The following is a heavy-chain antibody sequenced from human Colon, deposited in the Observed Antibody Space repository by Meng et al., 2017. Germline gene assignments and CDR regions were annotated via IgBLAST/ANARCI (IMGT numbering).Heavy chain of an antibody. CDR1: GFTFSDHL. CDR2: SRSKASGYTT. J-gene: IGHJ4*02. CDR3: AGGRPGSAPFDY. Sequence: EVQLWGSGGGLVQSGGSLRLSCPASGFTFSDHLMDWVRQAPGRGLEWVGRSRSKASGYTTEYAASVRGRFTVSRHDSENSLFLQMNSLKAEDTAVYYCAGGRPGSAPFDYWGRGTLVTVSS. V-gene: IGHV3-72*01. D-gene: IGHD1-26*01.